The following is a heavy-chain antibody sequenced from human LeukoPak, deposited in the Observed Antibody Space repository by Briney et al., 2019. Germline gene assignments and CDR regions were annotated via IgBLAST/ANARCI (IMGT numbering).Heavy chain of an antibody. CDR1: GFTFDDYA. J-gene: IGHJ4*02. V-gene: IGHV3-43D*03. D-gene: IGHD5-24*01. CDR2: ISWDGGST. Sequence: GGSLTLSCAASGFTFDDYAMHWVRQAPGKGLEWVSLISWDGGSTYYADSVKGRFTISRDNSKNSLYLQMNSLRAEDTALYYCAKASEMENYFDYWGQGTLVTVSS. CDR3: AKASEMENYFDY.